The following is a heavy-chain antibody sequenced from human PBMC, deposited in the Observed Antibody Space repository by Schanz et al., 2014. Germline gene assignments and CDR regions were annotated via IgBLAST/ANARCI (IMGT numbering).Heavy chain of an antibody. J-gene: IGHJ4*02. Sequence: EVQLVESGGGLVKPGGSLRLSCAASGFTFSSYSMNWVRQAPGKGLEWVSLIYSGGDTNYAGSVKGRFTISRDGSKNTLYLQMNSLRAEDTAVYYCARKTDSSGTGDYWGQGTLVTVSS. D-gene: IGHD6-19*01. CDR3: ARKTDSSGTGDY. CDR2: IYSGGDT. CDR1: GFTFSSYS. V-gene: IGHV3-66*01.